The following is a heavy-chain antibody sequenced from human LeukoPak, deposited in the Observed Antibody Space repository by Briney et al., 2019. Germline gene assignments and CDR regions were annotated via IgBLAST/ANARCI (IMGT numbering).Heavy chain of an antibody. CDR1: GGTFSNYA. V-gene: IGHV1-69*06. CDR3: ARGMIRGVIGGGAFDI. CDR2: IIPIFETS. J-gene: IGHJ3*02. Sequence: SVKVSCKASGGTFSNYAISWVRQAPGQGLEWMGGIIPIFETSNYAQKFQDRVTITADKSTSTAYMELSSLRSEDTAVYYCARGMIRGVIGGGAFDIWGQGTMVTVSS. D-gene: IGHD3-10*01.